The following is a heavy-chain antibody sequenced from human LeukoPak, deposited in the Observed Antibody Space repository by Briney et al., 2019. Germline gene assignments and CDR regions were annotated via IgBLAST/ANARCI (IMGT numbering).Heavy chain of an antibody. CDR2: IYYSGST. V-gene: IGHV4-59*01. CDR3: ARAVWGMDY. J-gene: IGHJ4*02. CDR1: GGSISPYY. D-gene: IGHD7-27*01. Sequence: SETLSLTCTVSGGSISPYYWSWIRQPPGKGLEWIGYIYYSGSTNYNPSLKSRVTISVDTSKNQFSLKLSSVTAADTAVYYCARAVWGMDYWGQGTLVTVSS.